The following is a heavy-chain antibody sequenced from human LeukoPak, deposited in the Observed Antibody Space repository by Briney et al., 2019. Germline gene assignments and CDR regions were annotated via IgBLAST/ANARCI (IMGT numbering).Heavy chain of an antibody. J-gene: IGHJ4*02. CDR2: ISGSGGST. Sequence: PGGSLRLSCAASGFTFSSYAMSWVRQAPGKGLEWVSAISGSGGSTYYADSVKGRFTISRDNSKNTLYLQMNSLSAEDTAVYYCAKVASTYYYDSSGYYSDYWGQGTLVTVSS. CDR1: GFTFSSYA. D-gene: IGHD3-22*01. CDR3: AKVASTYYYDSSGYYSDY. V-gene: IGHV3-23*01.